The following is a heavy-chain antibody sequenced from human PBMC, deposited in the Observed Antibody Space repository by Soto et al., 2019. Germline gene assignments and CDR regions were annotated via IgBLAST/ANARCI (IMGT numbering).Heavy chain of an antibody. CDR1: GFSLSTSGMC. J-gene: IGHJ6*03. D-gene: IGHD2-2*01. CDR2: IDWDDDK. V-gene: IGHV2-70*11. Sequence: SGPTLVKPTQTLTLTCTFSGFSLSTSGMCVSWIRQPPGKALEWLARIDWDDDKYYSTSLKTRLTISKDTSKNQVVLTMTNMDPVDTATYYCARSWAPAASNYYYYYMDVWGKGTTVTVSS. CDR3: ARSWAPAASNYYYYYMDV.